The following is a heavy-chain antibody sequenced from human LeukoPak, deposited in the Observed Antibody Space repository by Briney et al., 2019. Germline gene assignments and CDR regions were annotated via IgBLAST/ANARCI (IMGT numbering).Heavy chain of an antibody. Sequence: GGSLRLSCAASGFTFSTYWMSWVRQAPGKGLEYVANINQDGSEKYYVDSVKGRFTVSRDNAKNSLYLQMNSLRAEDTAVYYCASGGYSSGWYYFDYWGQGTLVTVSS. D-gene: IGHD6-19*01. CDR1: GFTFSTYW. J-gene: IGHJ4*02. V-gene: IGHV3-7*01. CDR3: ASGGYSSGWYYFDY. CDR2: INQDGSEK.